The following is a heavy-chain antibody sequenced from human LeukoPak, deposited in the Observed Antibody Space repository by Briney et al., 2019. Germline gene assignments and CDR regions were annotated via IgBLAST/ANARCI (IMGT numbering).Heavy chain of an antibody. J-gene: IGHJ3*02. CDR3: AKDRSSAIVADGGLDAFDI. Sequence: PGGSLRLSCAASGFTFSSYSMNWVRQAPGKGLEWVSSISSSSSYIYYADSVKGRFTISRDNAKNSLYLQMNSLRAEDTALYYCAKDRSSAIVADGGLDAFDIWGQGTMVTVSS. CDR1: GFTFSSYS. V-gene: IGHV3-21*04. CDR2: ISSSSSYI. D-gene: IGHD5-12*01.